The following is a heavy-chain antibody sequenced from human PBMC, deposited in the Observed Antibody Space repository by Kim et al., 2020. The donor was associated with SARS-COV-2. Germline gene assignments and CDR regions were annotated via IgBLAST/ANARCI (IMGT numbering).Heavy chain of an antibody. CDR1: GGTFSNYA. CDR3: ARGGQVVIDGRVSLTPYGH. D-gene: IGHD2-21*01. J-gene: IGHJ4*02. Sequence: SVKVSCKASGGTFSNYAVNWVRQAPGQGLEWMGRILPMVDIPNYARNFQGRLTTTADKSTSTAYMELNGLTSADTAVYYCARGGQVVIDGRVSLTPYGHWGQGALVTVSS. CDR2: ILPMVDIP. V-gene: IGHV1-69*04.